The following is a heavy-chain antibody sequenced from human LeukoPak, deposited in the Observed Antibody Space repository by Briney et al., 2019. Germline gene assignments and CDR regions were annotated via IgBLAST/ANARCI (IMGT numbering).Heavy chain of an antibody. V-gene: IGHV1-8*01. D-gene: IGHD3-10*01. CDR1: GYTFTSYD. J-gene: IGHJ4*02. Sequence: ASVKVSCKASGYTFTSYDINWVRQATGQGLEWMGWMNPNSGNTGYAQKFQGRVTMTRNTSISTAYMELSSLRSEDTVVYYCARTMVRGVKVVGYWGQGALVTVSS. CDR3: ARTMVRGVKVVGY. CDR2: MNPNSGNT.